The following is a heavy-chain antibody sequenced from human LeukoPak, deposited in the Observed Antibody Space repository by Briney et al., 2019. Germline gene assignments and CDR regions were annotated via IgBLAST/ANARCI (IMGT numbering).Heavy chain of an antibody. CDR2: LEYDGTS. CDR3: AKRGFRAPSGDDVLESLHL. CDR1: GLIFSKYG. Sequence: GGSLRLSCAASGLIFSKYGVHWARQTPGKGLEWVAFLEYDGTSNYLDSVKGRFTISRDNSESTLYLQMNSLQVEDTAIYYCAKRGFRAPSGDDVLESLHLWGQGTLVTVSS. V-gene: IGHV3-30*02. J-gene: IGHJ1*01. D-gene: IGHD2-21*01.